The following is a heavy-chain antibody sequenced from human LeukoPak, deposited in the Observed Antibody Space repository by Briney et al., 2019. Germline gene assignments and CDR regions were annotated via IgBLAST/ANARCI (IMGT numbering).Heavy chain of an antibody. CDR2: IIPIFGTA. J-gene: IGHJ6*03. V-gene: IGHV1-69*05. D-gene: IGHD3-3*01. Sequence: SVKVSCKASGGTFSSYAISWVRQAPGQGVEWMGRIIPIFGTANYAQKLQGRVTITTDESTSTAYMELSSLRSEDTAVYYCASRRYYDFWSGYYPRYYDYMDVWGKGTTVTVSS. CDR3: ASRRYYDFWSGYYPRYYDYMDV. CDR1: GGTFSSYA.